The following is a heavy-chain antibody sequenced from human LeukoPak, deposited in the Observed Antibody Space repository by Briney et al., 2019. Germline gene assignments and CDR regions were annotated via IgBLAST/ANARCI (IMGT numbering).Heavy chain of an antibody. Sequence: SETLSLTCTVSGGSISSGSYYWSWIRQPAGKGLEWIGRIYTSGSTNYNPSLKSRVTISVDTSKNQFSLKLSSVTAADTAVYYCAREGYSSSWYQDYWGQGTLVTVSS. V-gene: IGHV4-61*02. CDR1: GGSISSGSYY. D-gene: IGHD6-13*01. CDR3: AREGYSSSWYQDY. CDR2: IYTSGST. J-gene: IGHJ4*02.